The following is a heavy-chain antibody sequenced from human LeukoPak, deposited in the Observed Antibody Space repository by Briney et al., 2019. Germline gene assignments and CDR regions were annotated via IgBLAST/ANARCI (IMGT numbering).Heavy chain of an antibody. D-gene: IGHD2-15*01. CDR2: IYYSGST. V-gene: IGHV4-59*01. Sequence: SETLSLTCTVSGGSISSYYWSWIRQPPGKGLEWIGYIYYSGSTNYNPSLKSRVTISVDTSKDQFSLKLSSVTAADTAVYYCARSVEGYCRGGSCYSYSYYMDVWGKGTTVTVSS. CDR1: GGSISSYY. CDR3: ARSVEGYCRGGSCYSYSYYMDV. J-gene: IGHJ6*03.